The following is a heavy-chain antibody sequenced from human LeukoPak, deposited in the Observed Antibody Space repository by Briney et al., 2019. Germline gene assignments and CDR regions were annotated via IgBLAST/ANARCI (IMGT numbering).Heavy chain of an antibody. J-gene: IGHJ4*02. Sequence: APVKVSCKASGYTFTAYYLHWVRQAPGQGLEWMGWINPNSGGTNYAQKFQGRVTMTRDTSISTAYMELSRLRSDDTAVYYCARSSTALGPFNFDYWGQGTLVTVSS. CDR3: ARSSTALGPFNFDY. CDR1: GYTFTAYY. V-gene: IGHV1-2*02. CDR2: INPNSGGT. D-gene: IGHD3-16*01.